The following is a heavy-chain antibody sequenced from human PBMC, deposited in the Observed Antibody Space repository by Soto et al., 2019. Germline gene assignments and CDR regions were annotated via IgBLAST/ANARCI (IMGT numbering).Heavy chain of an antibody. D-gene: IGHD2-21*01. V-gene: IGHV1-18*04. CDR2: ISTFNGNP. CDR3: ARDDGRDGYLNPDD. J-gene: IGHJ4*02. CDR1: GYTFTGYG. Sequence: QVQLVQSGAEVKKPGASVKVSCKASGYTFTGYGISWVQQAPGQGLEWMGWISTFNGNPKYAQKVQGRVTMTTDPSAGTAYMELSRLSSYDTAVYYCARDDGRDGYLNPDDWGQGPLVTVSS.